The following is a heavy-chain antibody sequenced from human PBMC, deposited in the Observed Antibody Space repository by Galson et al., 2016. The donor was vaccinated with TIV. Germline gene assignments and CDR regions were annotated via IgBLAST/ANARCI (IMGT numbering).Heavy chain of an antibody. Sequence: SVKVSCKVSGDSLTELVIHWVRQAPGKGLEWMGGFDPEVGKIIYAQNFQGRVTLTADTSIDTAYMELGSLRFEDTAVYYCARIVYGSSALDVWGQGTTVTVSS. CDR1: GDSLTELV. D-gene: IGHD4-17*01. CDR3: ARIVYGSSALDV. CDR2: FDPEVGKI. J-gene: IGHJ6*02. V-gene: IGHV1-24*01.